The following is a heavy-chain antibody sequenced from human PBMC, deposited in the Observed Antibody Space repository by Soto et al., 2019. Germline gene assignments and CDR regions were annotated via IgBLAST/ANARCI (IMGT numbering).Heavy chain of an antibody. CDR2: FDPEDGET. CDR1: GYTLTELS. CDR3: ATVVGSSWSWFDP. Sequence: ASVKVSCKVSGYTLTELSMHWVRQAPGKGLEWMGCFDPEDGETIYAQKFQGRVTMTEDTSTDTAYMELSSLRSEDTAVYYCATVVGSSWSWFDPWGQGTLVTVSS. V-gene: IGHV1-24*01. D-gene: IGHD6-13*01. J-gene: IGHJ5*02.